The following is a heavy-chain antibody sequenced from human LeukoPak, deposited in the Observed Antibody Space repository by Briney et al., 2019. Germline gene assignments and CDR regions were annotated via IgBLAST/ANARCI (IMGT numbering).Heavy chain of an antibody. V-gene: IGHV1-69*05. D-gene: IGHD6-25*01. Sequence: GASVKVSCKASGGTFSSYAISWVRQAPGQGLEWMGGIIPIFGTANYAQKFQGRVTITTDESTSTAYMELSSLRSEDTAVYYCARPKYSSESTFDYWAREPWSPSPQ. J-gene: IGHJ4*02. CDR1: GGTFSSYA. CDR3: ARPKYSSESTFDY. CDR2: IIPIFGTA.